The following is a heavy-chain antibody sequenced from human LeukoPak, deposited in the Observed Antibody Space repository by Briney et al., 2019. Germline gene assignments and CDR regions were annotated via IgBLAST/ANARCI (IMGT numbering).Heavy chain of an antibody. J-gene: IGHJ4*02. Sequence: PGGSLRLSCAASGFTFSSFALSWVRQAPGKGLEWVSSISGSGGSTSYADSVKGRFTISRDISTNTLYLQMNSLRAEDTAIYYCAKAIGRDSTILFDYWGQGTLVTVSS. V-gene: IGHV3-23*01. CDR2: ISGSGGST. D-gene: IGHD2/OR15-2a*01. CDR3: AKAIGRDSTILFDY. CDR1: GFTFSSFA.